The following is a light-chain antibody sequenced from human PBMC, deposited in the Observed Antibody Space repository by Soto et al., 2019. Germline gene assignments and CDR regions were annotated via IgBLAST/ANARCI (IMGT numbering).Light chain of an antibody. J-gene: IGKJ1*01. Sequence: EVVMTQSPATQSVSPGERATLSSRASQSVSINLAWYQQKPGQAPRLLIYGASTRATGIPARFSGSGSGTEFTLTISSLQSEDFAVYYCQHYNNWPPWTFGQGTKVEIK. CDR2: GAS. CDR3: QHYNNWPPWT. CDR1: QSVSIN. V-gene: IGKV3-15*01.